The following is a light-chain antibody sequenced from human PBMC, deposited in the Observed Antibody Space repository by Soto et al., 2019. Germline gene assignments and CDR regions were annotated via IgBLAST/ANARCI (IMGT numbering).Light chain of an antibody. Sequence: QSVLTQPPSVSAAPGQKVTMSCSGGSSNIGKYYVSWHQQLPGTAPKLLIYENDKRPSGIPDRFSGSKSGTSATLGITGLQTGDEADYYCGTWDSSLTTFVFGTGTKLTVL. CDR1: SSNIGKYY. V-gene: IGLV1-51*02. CDR3: GTWDSSLTTFV. J-gene: IGLJ1*01. CDR2: END.